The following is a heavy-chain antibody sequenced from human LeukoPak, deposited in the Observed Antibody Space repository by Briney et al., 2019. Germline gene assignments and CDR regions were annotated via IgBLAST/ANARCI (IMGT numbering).Heavy chain of an antibody. CDR2: INPSGGST. J-gene: IGHJ6*02. V-gene: IGHV1-46*01. D-gene: IGHD3-10*01. CDR3: AREFPLGGPMVRGVPKYGMDV. CDR1: GYTFTSYY. Sequence: GASVKVSCKASGYTFTSYYMHWVRQAPGQGLEWMGIINPSGGSTSYAQKFQGRVTMTRDTSTSTVYMELSSLRSEDTAVYYCAREFPLGGPMVRGVPKYGMDVWGQGTTVTVSS.